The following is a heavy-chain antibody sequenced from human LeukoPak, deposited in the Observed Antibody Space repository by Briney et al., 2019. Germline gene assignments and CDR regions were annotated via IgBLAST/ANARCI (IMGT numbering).Heavy chain of an antibody. CDR1: AGSISSYY. D-gene: IGHD3-3*01. CDR3: ASGTIFGVIAPYCFHS. CDR2: IFYGANT. V-gene: IGHV4-59*01. Sequence: SETLSLTCTVSAGSISSYYWNWIRQGPGKGLEWIGYIFYGANTYYNPSLKDRVTMSMDTSKSQVSLKLTSVTAADTAVYYCASGTIFGVIAPYCFHSWGQGTLVTVSP. J-gene: IGHJ4*02.